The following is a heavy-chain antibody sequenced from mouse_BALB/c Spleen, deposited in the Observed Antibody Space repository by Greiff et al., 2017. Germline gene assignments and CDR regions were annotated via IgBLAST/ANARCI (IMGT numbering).Heavy chain of an antibody. J-gene: IGHJ3*01. Sequence: DVQLQESGPGLVKPSQSLSLTCTVTGYSITSDYAWNWIRQFPGNKLEWMGYISYSGSTSYNPSLKSRISITRDTSKNQFFLQLNSVTTEDTATYYCARSVITTVVEGFAYWGQGTLVTVSA. CDR3: ARSVITTVVEGFAY. CDR2: ISYSGST. V-gene: IGHV3-2*02. D-gene: IGHD1-1*01. CDR1: GYSITSDYA.